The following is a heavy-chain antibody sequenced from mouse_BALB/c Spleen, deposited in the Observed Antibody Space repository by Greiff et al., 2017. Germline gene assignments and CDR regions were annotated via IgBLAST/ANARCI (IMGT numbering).Heavy chain of an antibody. V-gene: IGHV5-17*02. CDR2: ISSGSSTI. CDR1: GFTFSSFG. CDR3: ARWGYYGSSYGYFDV. J-gene: IGHJ1*01. D-gene: IGHD1-1*01. Sequence: DVHLVESGGGLVQPGGSRKLSCAASGFTFSSFGMHWVRQAPEKGLEWVAYISSGSSTIYYADTVKGRFTISRDNPKNTLFLQMTSLRSEDTAMYYCARWGYYGSSYGYFDVWGAGTTVTVSS.